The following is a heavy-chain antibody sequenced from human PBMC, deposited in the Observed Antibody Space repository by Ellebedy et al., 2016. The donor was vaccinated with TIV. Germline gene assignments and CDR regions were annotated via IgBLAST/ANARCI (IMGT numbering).Heavy chain of an antibody. CDR2: IFYSGSA. D-gene: IGHD3-9*01. CDR3: ARIYDILTGYLIDY. V-gene: IGHV4-59*01. J-gene: IGHJ4*02. Sequence: MPSDTLSLTCTVPGGSTPTYHWSWIRQPPGKGLEWIGYIFYSGSAKYNPSLQSRVTISVDASNQFSLRLSSVTAADTAVYYCARIYDILTGYLIDYWGQGTLVTVSS. CDR1: GGSTPTYH.